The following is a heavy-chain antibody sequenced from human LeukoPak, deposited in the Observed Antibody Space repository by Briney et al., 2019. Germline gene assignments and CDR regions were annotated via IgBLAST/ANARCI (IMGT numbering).Heavy chain of an antibody. CDR1: GYTFTSYG. CDR3: ASSSQLWFGELLYFDY. J-gene: IGHJ4*02. D-gene: IGHD3-10*01. V-gene: IGHV1-18*04. CDR2: ISAYNGNT. Sequence: ASVKVSCKASGYTFTSYGISWVRQAPGQGLEWMGWISAYNGNTNYAQKLQGRVTMTTDTSTSTAYMELRSLRSDDTAVYYCASSSQLWFGELLYFDYWGQGTLVTVSS.